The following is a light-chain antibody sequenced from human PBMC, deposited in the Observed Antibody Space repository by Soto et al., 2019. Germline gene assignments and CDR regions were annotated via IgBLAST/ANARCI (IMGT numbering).Light chain of an antibody. CDR2: KAS. V-gene: IGKV1-5*03. CDR3: QQYNSYSPYT. J-gene: IGKJ2*01. CDR1: QSISSW. Sequence: DIQMTQSPSTLSASVGDRVTITCRASQSISSWLAWYQQQPGKAPKLLIYKASSLESGVPSRFSGSGSGTEFTLTLSSLQPDDFATYYCQQYNSYSPYTFGQGTKLEIK.